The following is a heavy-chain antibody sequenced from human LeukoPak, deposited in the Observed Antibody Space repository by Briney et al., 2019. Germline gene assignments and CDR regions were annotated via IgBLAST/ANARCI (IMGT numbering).Heavy chain of an antibody. V-gene: IGHV4-59*01. Sequence: SETLSLTCTVSGGSISNYYWSWIRQPPGKGLEWIGYIYSSGSTNYNPSLKGRVTMSVDTSKNQFSLKLRSLTAADTAVYYCARVVSYGYFDPWGQGTLVTVSS. CDR3: ARVVSYGYFDP. CDR1: GGSISNYY. J-gene: IGHJ5*02. CDR2: IYSSGST. D-gene: IGHD5-18*01.